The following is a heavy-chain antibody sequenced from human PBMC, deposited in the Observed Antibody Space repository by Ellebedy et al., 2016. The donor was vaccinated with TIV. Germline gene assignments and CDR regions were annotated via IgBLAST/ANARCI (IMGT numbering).Heavy chain of an antibody. J-gene: IGHJ1*01. Sequence: PGGSLRLSCAAPGSTFNNYAMPWVRRAPGKGSEWVAVISYDGTNKWYTDYVKGRFTISRDNSKNTLYLQMNSLRAADTAVYYCASGSRRAGSRHEYFQYWGQGTLFTVPS. CDR1: GSTFNNYA. CDR2: ISYDGTNK. V-gene: IGHV3-30-3*01. CDR3: ASGSRRAGSRHEYFQY. D-gene: IGHD1-26*01.